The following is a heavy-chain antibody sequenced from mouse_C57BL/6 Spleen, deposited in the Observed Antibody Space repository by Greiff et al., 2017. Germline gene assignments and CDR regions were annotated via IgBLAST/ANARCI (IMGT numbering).Heavy chain of an antibody. CDR2: ISDGGSYT. D-gene: IGHD2-1*01. CDR3: ASLYGNYSYAMDY. CDR1: GFTFSSYA. J-gene: IGHJ4*01. Sequence: EVQRVESGGGLVKPGGSLKLSCAASGFTFSSYAMSWVRQTPEKRLEWVATISDGGSYTYYPDNVKGRFTISRDNAKNNLYLQMRHLKSEDTAMYYCASLYGNYSYAMDYWGQGTSVTVSS. V-gene: IGHV5-4*01.